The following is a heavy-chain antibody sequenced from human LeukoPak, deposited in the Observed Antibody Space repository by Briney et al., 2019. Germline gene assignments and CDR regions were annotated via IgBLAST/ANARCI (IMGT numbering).Heavy chain of an antibody. V-gene: IGHV3-53*01. CDR2: IYSGGST. J-gene: IGHJ6*02. CDR1: GFTVSSDY. Sequence: PGGSLRLSCAASGFTVSSDYMSWVRQAPGKGLEWVSVIYSGGSTYYAESVKGRFTISRDNSKNTLYLQMNSLRAEDTAVYYCASVIGAGYYYGMDVWGQGTTVTVSS. D-gene: IGHD2-21*01. CDR3: ASVIGAGYYYGMDV.